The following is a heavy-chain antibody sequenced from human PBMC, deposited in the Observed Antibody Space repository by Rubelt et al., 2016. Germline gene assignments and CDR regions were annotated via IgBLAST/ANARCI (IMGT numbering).Heavy chain of an antibody. J-gene: IGHJ3*02. V-gene: IGHV1-3*01. Sequence: QVQLVQSGAEVKKPGASVKVSCKASGYTFTSYAMHWVRQAPGQRLEWMGWIHAGNGNTNYAQKLQGRVTMTTDTSTSTAYMELRSLRSDDTAVYYCARGITGTTLHHDAFDIWGQGTMVTVSS. CDR1: GYTFTSYA. CDR2: IHAGNGNT. CDR3: ARGITGTTLHHDAFDI. D-gene: IGHD1-7*01.